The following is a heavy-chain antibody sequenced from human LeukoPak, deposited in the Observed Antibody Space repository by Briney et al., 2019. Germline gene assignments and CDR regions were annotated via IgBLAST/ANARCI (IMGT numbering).Heavy chain of an antibody. CDR1: CDYIWHYY. Sequence: PSETLSLPLTVSCDYIWHYYCRWIRQAPGKRLEGLGHLYHSGSIHPSPSIESRVTISVATSKRQFSLRLSSGTAAGTAVYYCARHDFWSGYYPMINFDYWGQGTLVTVAT. D-gene: IGHD3-3*01. CDR2: LYHSGSI. V-gene: IGHV4-59*08. CDR3: ARHDFWSGYYPMINFDY. J-gene: IGHJ4*02.